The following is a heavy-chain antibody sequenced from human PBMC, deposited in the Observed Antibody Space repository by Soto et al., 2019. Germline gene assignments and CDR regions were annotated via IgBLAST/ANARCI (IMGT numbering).Heavy chain of an antibody. V-gene: IGHV4-39*01. D-gene: IGHD6-6*01. CDR2: IYYSGST. CDR1: GASISSSSYY. Sequence: SETLSLTCTVSGASISSSSYYWGSIRQPPGKGLEWIGSIYYSGSTYYNPSLKSRVTISVDTSKNQFSLKLSSVTAADTAVYYCARTYSSSPVWFDPWGQGTLVTVS. CDR3: ARTYSSSPVWFDP. J-gene: IGHJ5*02.